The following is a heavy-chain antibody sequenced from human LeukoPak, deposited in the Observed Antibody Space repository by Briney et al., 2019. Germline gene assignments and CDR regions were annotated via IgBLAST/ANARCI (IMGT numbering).Heavy chain of an antibody. CDR2: IYDSGNT. Sequence: PSETLPLTCTVSGGSISSWYWSWIRQPPGKGLEWIGYIYDSGNTNYNPSLKTRVTISVDTSKNQLSLNLSSVTAADTAVYYCARETKLMGYSSGLGFNYWGQGTLVTVSS. V-gene: IGHV4-59*01. CDR3: ARETKLMGYSSGLGFNY. D-gene: IGHD6-19*01. J-gene: IGHJ4*02. CDR1: GGSISSWY.